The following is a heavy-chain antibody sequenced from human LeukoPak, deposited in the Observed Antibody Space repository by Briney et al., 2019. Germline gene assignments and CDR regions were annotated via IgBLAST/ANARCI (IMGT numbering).Heavy chain of an antibody. CDR1: GSSIGSND. CDR3: AKCSIMENRKIYRQYLGSLLPSDY. V-gene: IGHV3-23*01. D-gene: IGHD3-16*01. Sequence: ETLSLTCTVSGSSIGSNDWWSWVRQSPGKGLEWASAISGSDGRTYYADSVKGRFTISRDNSKNTLYLQMNSLRAEDTAVYYCAKCSIMENRKIYRQYLGSLLPSDYWGQGALVTVSS. J-gene: IGHJ4*02. CDR2: ISGSDGRT.